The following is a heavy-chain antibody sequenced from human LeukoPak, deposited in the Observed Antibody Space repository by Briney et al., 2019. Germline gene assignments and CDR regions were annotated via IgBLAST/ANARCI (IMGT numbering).Heavy chain of an antibody. CDR3: ARDRGVDYCSGGSCSHYYYYMDV. Sequence: ASVKVSCKASGYTFTGYYMHWVRQAPGQGLEWMGWINHNSGGTNYAQKFRGRVTMTRDTSISTAYMELSRLRSDDTAVYYCARDRGVDYCSGGSCSHYYYYMDVWGKGTTVTISS. J-gene: IGHJ6*03. D-gene: IGHD2-15*01. V-gene: IGHV1-2*02. CDR1: GYTFTGYY. CDR2: INHNSGGT.